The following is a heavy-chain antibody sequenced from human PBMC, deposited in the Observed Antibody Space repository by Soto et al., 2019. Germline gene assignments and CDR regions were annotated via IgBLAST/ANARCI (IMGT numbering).Heavy chain of an antibody. CDR2: IDPGDSST. J-gene: IGHJ6*02. CDR3: ARLEKWYYQHCCLDV. CDR1: GYSFTTYW. D-gene: IGHD1-26*01. V-gene: IGHV5-10-1*01. Sequence: GESLKISCHGSGYSFTTYWISWVRQMPGKGLEWMGKIDPGDSSTNYSPSFRGHITISVDRSINTAHLQLSNLKATDTAVHDCARLEKWYYQHCCLDVWGQGTMVTVSS.